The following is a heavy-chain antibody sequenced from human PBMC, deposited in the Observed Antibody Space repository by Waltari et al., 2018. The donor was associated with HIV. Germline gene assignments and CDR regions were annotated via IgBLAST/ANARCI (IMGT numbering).Heavy chain of an antibody. CDR3: ARGRAAIAAPCGY. J-gene: IGHJ4*02. Sequence: QVQLQQWGAGLLKPSETLSLTCAVYGGSFSGYYWSWIRQPPGKGLEWIGEINHSGSANYNPSLKSRVTISVDTSKNQFSLKRSSVTAADTAVYYCARGRAAIAAPCGYWGQGTLVTVSS. CDR1: GGSFSGYY. V-gene: IGHV4-34*01. CDR2: INHSGSA. D-gene: IGHD6-6*01.